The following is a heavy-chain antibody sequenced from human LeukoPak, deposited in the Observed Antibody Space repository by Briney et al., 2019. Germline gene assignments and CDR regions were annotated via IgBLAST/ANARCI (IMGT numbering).Heavy chain of an antibody. CDR1: GFTFDDYA. CDR2: ISWNSGSI. D-gene: IGHD1-20*01. J-gene: IGHJ4*02. CDR3: ARDLGTYITGTTATFDY. Sequence: GRSLRLSCAASGFTFDDYAVHWVRQAPGKGLEWVSGISWNSGSIGYADSVKGRFTISRDNAKNSLYLQMNSLRAEDTAVYYCARDLGTYITGTTATFDYWGQGTLVTVSS. V-gene: IGHV3-9*01.